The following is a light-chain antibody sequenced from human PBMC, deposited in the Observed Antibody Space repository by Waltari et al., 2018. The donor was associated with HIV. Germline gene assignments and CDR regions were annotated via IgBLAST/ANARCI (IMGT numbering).Light chain of an antibody. V-gene: IGKV3-15*01. CDR1: QSVNNN. Sequence: EIVMMQSPVTLPVSPGERATLPCRASQSVNNNLVWYQHKPGQSPRLLLYGPLTRAPGVPARFSGSGSGTEFTLTINNLQSEDSAVYFCQQYNDWPFTFGQGTKLEIK. CDR3: QQYNDWPFT. J-gene: IGKJ2*01. CDR2: GPL.